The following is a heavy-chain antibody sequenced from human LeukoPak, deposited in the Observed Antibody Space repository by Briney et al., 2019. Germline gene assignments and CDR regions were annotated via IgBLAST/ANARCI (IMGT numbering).Heavy chain of an antibody. CDR1: GYTFTSYE. V-gene: IGHV1-8*03. CDR2: MNPNSGNT. J-gene: IGHJ6*03. Sequence: GASVTVSCKASGYTFTSYEINWVRQATGQGLEWMGWMNPNSGNTGYAQKFQGRVSITRNTTISTAYIELSSLRSEDTAVYYCARIELDSSYYYDMDDWDKGTTVIVSS. CDR3: ARIELDSSYYYDMDD. D-gene: IGHD5-24*01.